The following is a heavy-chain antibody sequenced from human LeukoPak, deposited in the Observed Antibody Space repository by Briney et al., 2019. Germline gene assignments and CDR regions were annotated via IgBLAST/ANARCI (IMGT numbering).Heavy chain of an antibody. CDR3: AKSSGGSSYYFDY. CDR1: GFTFSSYA. V-gene: IGHV3-23*01. Sequence: GGSLRLSCAGSGFTFSSYAMSWVRQAPGKGLEWVSAISGSGGSTYYADSVKGRFTISRDNSKNTLYLQMNSLRAEDTAVYYCAKSSGGSSYYFDYWGQGPLVTVSS. J-gene: IGHJ4*02. D-gene: IGHD6-13*01. CDR2: ISGSGGST.